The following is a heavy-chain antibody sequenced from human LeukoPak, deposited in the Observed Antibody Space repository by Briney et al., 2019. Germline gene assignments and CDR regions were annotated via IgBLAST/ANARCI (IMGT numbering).Heavy chain of an antibody. D-gene: IGHD6-13*01. V-gene: IGHV4-34*01. CDR1: GGSFSGYY. CDR3: ARCRGTSSSWYRPAYFDY. CDR2: INHSGST. J-gene: IGHJ4*02. Sequence: SEALSLTCAVYGGSFSGYYWSWIRQPPGKGLEWIGEINHSGSTNYNPSLKSRVTISVDTSKNQFSLKLSSVTAADTAVYYCARCRGTSSSWYRPAYFDYWGQGTLVTVSS.